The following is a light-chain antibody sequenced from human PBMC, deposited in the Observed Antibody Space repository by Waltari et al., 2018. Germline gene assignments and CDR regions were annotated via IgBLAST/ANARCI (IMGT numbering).Light chain of an antibody. V-gene: IGLV2-14*03. J-gene: IGLJ1*01. CDR2: DVS. Sequence: QSALTQPASVSGSPGQSITISCTGTSSDVGGYNYVSWYQQNPGKAPKLMIYDVSKRPSGFSNRFSGSKSGNTASLTISGLQAEDEADYYCTSYTSSNTLGFGTGTKVTVL. CDR1: SSDVGGYNY. CDR3: TSYTSSNTLG.